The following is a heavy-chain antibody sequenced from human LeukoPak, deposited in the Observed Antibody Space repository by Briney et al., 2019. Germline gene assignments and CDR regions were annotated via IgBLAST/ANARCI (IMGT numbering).Heavy chain of an antibody. Sequence: GGSLRLSCAASGFTFSSNWMSWVRQAAGKGLEWVANIKQDGSEKYYVDSVKGRFTISRNTSKNTLYLEMNSLRAEDTAVYHCAREGGSRVQLEGYYYGMDLWGHGTTVTVSS. J-gene: IGHJ6*02. CDR3: AREGGSRVQLEGYYYGMDL. D-gene: IGHD1-1*01. CDR2: IKQDGSEK. V-gene: IGHV3-7*01. CDR1: GFTFSSNW.